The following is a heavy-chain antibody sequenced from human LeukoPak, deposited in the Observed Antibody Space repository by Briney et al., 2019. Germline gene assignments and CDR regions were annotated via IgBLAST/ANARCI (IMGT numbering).Heavy chain of an antibody. CDR3: ARVERGYYDSKVAFDI. CDR1: GFTFSSYS. V-gene: IGHV3-21*01. J-gene: IGHJ3*02. Sequence: GGSLRLSRAASGFTFSSYSMKWVRQAPGKGLEWVSSISSSSSYIYYADSVKGRFTISRDNAKNSLYLQMNSLRAEDTAVYYCARVERGYYDSKVAFDIWGQGTMVTVSS. D-gene: IGHD3-22*01. CDR2: ISSSSSYI.